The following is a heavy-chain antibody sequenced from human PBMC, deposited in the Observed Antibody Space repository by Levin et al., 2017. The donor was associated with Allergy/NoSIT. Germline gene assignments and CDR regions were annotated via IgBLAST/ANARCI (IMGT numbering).Heavy chain of an antibody. CDR2: LFYSGST. Sequence: LSQTLSLTCTVSGGSISGYYWTWIRQPPGKGLEWIGYLFYSGSTNYNPSLKSRATISVDTSKNQFSLRLRSVTAADTAVYFCARQQSAGTGVYYFDYWGQGTLVTVSS. CDR3: ARQQSAGTGVYYFDY. D-gene: IGHD6-19*01. V-gene: IGHV4-59*08. CDR1: GGSISGYY. J-gene: IGHJ4*02.